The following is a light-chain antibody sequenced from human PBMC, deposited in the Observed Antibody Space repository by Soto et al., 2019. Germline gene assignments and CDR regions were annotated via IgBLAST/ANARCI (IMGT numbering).Light chain of an antibody. J-gene: IGLJ3*02. Sequence: QSALTQPPSASGSPGQSVTISCTGTSSDVGGYNYVSWYQQYPGRAPKLMIYEVTKRTSGVPDRLSGSKSGNTASLTVSGLQAEDEADYYCSSYAASNNFYFVFGGGTKLTVL. CDR2: EVT. CDR1: SSDVGGYNY. V-gene: IGLV2-8*01. CDR3: SSYAASNNFYFV.